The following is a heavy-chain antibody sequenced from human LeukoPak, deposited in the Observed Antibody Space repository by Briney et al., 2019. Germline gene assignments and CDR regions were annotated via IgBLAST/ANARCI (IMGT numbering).Heavy chain of an antibody. CDR1: GYTFTGYY. Sequence: ASVKVSCKASGYTFTGYYMHWVRQAPGQGLEWMGWINPNSGGTNYAQKFQGRVTMTRDTSISTAYMELSRLRSDDTAVYYCARDRYYYDRSEGGGFDYWGRGTLVTVSS. CDR2: INPNSGGT. D-gene: IGHD3-22*01. V-gene: IGHV1-2*02. CDR3: ARDRYYYDRSEGGGFDY. J-gene: IGHJ4*02.